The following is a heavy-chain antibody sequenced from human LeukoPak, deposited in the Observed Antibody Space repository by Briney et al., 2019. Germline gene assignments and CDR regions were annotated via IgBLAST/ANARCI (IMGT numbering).Heavy chain of an antibody. V-gene: IGHV3-64*01. CDR1: GFTFSSYA. CDR2: ISSNGGST. Sequence: GGSLRLSCAASGFTFSSYAMHWVRQAPGKGLEYVSAISSNGGSTYYANSVKGRFTISRDNAKNSLYLQMNSLRAEDTAVYYCAELGITMIGGVWGKGTTVAISS. D-gene: IGHD3-10*02. CDR3: AELGITMIGGV. J-gene: IGHJ6*04.